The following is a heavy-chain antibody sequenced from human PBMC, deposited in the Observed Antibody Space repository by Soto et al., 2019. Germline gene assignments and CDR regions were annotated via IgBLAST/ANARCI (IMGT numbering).Heavy chain of an antibody. J-gene: IGHJ6*03. CDR1: GFTFSSYA. D-gene: IGHD2-2*01. V-gene: IGHV3-23*01. Sequence: GGSLRLSCAASGFTFSSYAMSWVRQAPGKGLEWVSAISGSGGSTYYADSVKGRFTISRDNSKNTLYLQMNSLRAEDTAAYYCAKVFRYCSSISCHGHNYYYMDVWGKGTTVPVSS. CDR3: AKVFRYCSSISCHGHNYYYMDV. CDR2: ISGSGGST.